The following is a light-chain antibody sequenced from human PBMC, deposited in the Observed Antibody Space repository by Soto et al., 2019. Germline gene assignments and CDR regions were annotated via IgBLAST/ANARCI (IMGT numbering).Light chain of an antibody. CDR3: QQSHGIPYT. J-gene: IGKJ2*01. Sequence: DIQMTQSPPSLSASVGDRVTITCRASPTISSYLNWYQQKPGKAPKLLIYAASTLQSGVPSRFSGSGSGTDFTLTISSLQPEDFATYYCQQSHGIPYTFGQGTKLESK. V-gene: IGKV1-39*01. CDR2: AAS. CDR1: PTISSY.